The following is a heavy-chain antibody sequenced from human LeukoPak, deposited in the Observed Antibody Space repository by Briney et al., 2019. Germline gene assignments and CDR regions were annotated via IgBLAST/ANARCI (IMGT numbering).Heavy chain of an antibody. J-gene: IGHJ4*02. D-gene: IGHD6-19*01. CDR1: GGSISSSSYY. Sequence: PSETLSLTCTVSGGSISSSSYYWGWIRQPPGKGLEWIGSIYYSGSTYYNPSLKSRVTISVDTSKNQFSLKLSSVTAADTAVYYCARSLMTVAAPYYFDYWGQGTLVTVSS. CDR3: ARSLMTVAAPYYFDY. V-gene: IGHV4-39*07. CDR2: IYYSGST.